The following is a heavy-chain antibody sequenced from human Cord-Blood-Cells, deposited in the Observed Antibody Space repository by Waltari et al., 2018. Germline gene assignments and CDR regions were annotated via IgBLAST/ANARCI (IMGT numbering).Heavy chain of an antibody. Sequence: LQLQGSGPGLVRPSETRSLTCTAPGGSFSSSSYYWGWIRQPPGKGLEWIGSIYYSGSTYYNPSLKSRVTISVDTSKNQFSLKLSSVTAADTAVYYCAIKASHWGQGTLVTVSS. CDR2: IYYSGST. V-gene: IGHV4-39*01. J-gene: IGHJ4*02. CDR1: GGSFSSSSYY. CDR3: AIKASH.